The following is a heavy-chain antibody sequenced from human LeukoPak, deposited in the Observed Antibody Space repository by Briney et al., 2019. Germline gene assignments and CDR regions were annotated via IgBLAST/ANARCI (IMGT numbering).Heavy chain of an antibody. J-gene: IGHJ4*02. CDR3: ARDRIAVAGSFDY. D-gene: IGHD6-19*01. V-gene: IGHV3-7*01. CDR1: GLLFSKYW. CDR2: IKPDGSEK. Sequence: PGGSLRLSCAASGLLFSKYWMTWVRQAPGKGLEWVASIKPDGSEKYYLDSVKGRFTISRDNARDSLYLQMNSLRAEDTAVYYCARDRIAVAGSFDYWGQGTLVTVSS.